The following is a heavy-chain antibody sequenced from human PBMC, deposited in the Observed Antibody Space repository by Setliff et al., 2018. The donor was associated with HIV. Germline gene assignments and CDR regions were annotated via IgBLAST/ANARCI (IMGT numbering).Heavy chain of an antibody. D-gene: IGHD3-22*01. J-gene: IGHJ4*02. CDR1: GGSISSTCYY. V-gene: IGHV4-39*07. CDR3: ARHVARFDYDTGGYYVSHFDY. CDR2: VHYTGTT. Sequence: KPSETLSLTCSVSGGSISSTCYYWGWTRHPPGKGLEWIGRVHYTGTTKYNPSLKSRVTISVDTSKNQFSVRLGSVSAADTAVYFCARHVARFDYDTGGYYVSHFDYWGQGTQVTVSS.